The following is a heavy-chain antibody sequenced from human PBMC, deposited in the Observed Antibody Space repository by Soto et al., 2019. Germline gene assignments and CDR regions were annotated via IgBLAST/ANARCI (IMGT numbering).Heavy chain of an antibody. CDR1: GFSFSDNL. D-gene: IGHD2-8*01. CDR2: INPDNGNT. Sequence: QVQLVQSGAEVRKPGASVNISCRASGFSFSDNLINWVRQAPGQSLEWMGWINPDNGNTSYSQTFQGRVTLSRHSSASIAYVEVSDLTSDDTAVYYCARDIQAAGPRPNAAFDDWGQGTMVIVSS. V-gene: IGHV1-3*01. J-gene: IGHJ3*01. CDR3: ARDIQAAGPRPNAAFDD.